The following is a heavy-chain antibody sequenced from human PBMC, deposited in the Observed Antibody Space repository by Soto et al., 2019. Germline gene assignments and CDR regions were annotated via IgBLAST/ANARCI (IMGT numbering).Heavy chain of an antibody. V-gene: IGHV4-34*01. Sequence: SETLSLTCAVYGGSFSGYYWSWIRQPPGKGLEWIGEINHSGSTNYNPSLKSRVTISVDTSKNQFSLKLSSVTAADTAVYYWASGLYDSSGDYGYWGQGTLVTVSS. CDR1: GGSFSGYY. CDR2: INHSGST. J-gene: IGHJ4*02. CDR3: ASGLYDSSGDYGY. D-gene: IGHD3-22*01.